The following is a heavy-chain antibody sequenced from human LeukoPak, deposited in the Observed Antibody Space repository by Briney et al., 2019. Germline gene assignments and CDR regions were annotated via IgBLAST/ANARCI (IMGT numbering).Heavy chain of an antibody. CDR1: GYTFTDFA. J-gene: IGHJ4*02. D-gene: IGHD3-3*02. CDR3: ARDNGYQILAF. CDR2: ISAGNGKT. V-gene: IGHV1-3*01. Sequence: ASVNVSCKASGYTFTDFAIHWVRQAPGQRLEWMGWISAGNGKTKYSQKFQDRVSITRDTSATTAYMEMNSLTSEDTALYYCARDNGYQILAFWGQGSLVTVSS.